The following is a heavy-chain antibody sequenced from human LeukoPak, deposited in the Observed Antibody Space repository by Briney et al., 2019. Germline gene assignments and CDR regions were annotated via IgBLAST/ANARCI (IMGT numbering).Heavy chain of an antibody. V-gene: IGHV4-34*01. J-gene: IGHJ5*02. Sequence: SETLSLTCAVYGGSFSGYYWSWIRQPPGKGLEWIGEINHSGSTNYNPSLKSRVTISVDTSKNQFSLKLSSVTAADTAVYYCARGRLIVVVPAASRGKYNWFGPWGQGTLVTVSS. CDR3: ARGRLIVVVPAASRGKYNWFGP. D-gene: IGHD2-2*01. CDR1: GGSFSGYY. CDR2: INHSGST.